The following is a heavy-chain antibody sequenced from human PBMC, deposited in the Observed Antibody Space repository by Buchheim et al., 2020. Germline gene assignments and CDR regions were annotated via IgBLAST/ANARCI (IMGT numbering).Heavy chain of an antibody. CDR1: GYTFTSYY. Sequence: QVQLVQSGAEVKKPGASVKVSCKASGYTFTSYYMHWVRQAPGQGLEWMGIINPSGGSTSYAQKFQGRVTMTRDTSTSPVYKELSSLRSEDTAVYYCARDGYSSGWVYYYYYMDVWGKGTT. CDR2: INPSGGST. CDR3: ARDGYSSGWVYYYYYMDV. V-gene: IGHV1-46*01. J-gene: IGHJ6*03. D-gene: IGHD6-19*01.